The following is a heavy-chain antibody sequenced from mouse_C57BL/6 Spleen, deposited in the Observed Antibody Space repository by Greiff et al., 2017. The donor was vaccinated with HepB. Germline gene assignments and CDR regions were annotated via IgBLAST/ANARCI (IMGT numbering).Heavy chain of an antibody. Sequence: DVKLQESGPGLVKPSQSLSLTCSVTGYSITSGYYWNWIRQFPGNKLEWMGYISYDGSNNYNPSLKNRISITRDTSKNQFFLKLNSVTTEDTATYYCAREGIYYDYGSPYYYAMDYWGQGTSVTVSS. CDR3: AREGIYYDYGSPYYYAMDY. CDR2: ISYDGSN. V-gene: IGHV3-6*01. J-gene: IGHJ4*01. CDR1: GYSITSGYY. D-gene: IGHD2-4*01.